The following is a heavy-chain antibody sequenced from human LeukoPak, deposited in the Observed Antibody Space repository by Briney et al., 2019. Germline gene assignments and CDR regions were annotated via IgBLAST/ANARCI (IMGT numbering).Heavy chain of an antibody. CDR1: GFNFKLYA. Sequence: PGGSLRLSCVTSGFNFKLYAMTWIRQAPGKGLEWVSSISGSGGSTYYADSVKGRFTISRDNSKNTLYLQMNSLRAEDTAVYYCAKDWDYYGSGSYSDYWGQGTLVTVSS. CDR2: ISGSGGST. J-gene: IGHJ4*02. D-gene: IGHD3-10*01. V-gene: IGHV3-23*01. CDR3: AKDWDYYGSGSYSDY.